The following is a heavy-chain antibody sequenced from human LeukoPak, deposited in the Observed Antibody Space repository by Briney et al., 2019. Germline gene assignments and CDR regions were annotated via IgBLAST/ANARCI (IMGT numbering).Heavy chain of an antibody. CDR1: GGSISSYY. Sequence: SETLSLTCTVSGGSISSYYWSWIRQPAGKGLEWIGRIYTSGSTNYNPSLKSRVTISVDKSKNQFSLKLSSVTAADTAVYYRARDTAFVAFDIWGQGTMVTVSS. CDR3: ARDTAFVAFDI. CDR2: IYTSGST. V-gene: IGHV4-4*07. D-gene: IGHD5-18*01. J-gene: IGHJ3*02.